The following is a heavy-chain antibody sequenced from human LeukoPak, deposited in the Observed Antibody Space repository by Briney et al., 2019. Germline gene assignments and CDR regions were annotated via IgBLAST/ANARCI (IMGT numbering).Heavy chain of an antibody. CDR3: ARSSGGSYGEIDY. V-gene: IGHV1-69*13. J-gene: IGHJ4*02. D-gene: IGHD2-15*01. CDR2: IIPIFGTA. Sequence: SVKVSCKASGGTFSSYAISWVRQAPGQVLEWMGGIIPIFGTANYAQKFQGRVTITADESTSTAYMELSSLRSEDTAVYYCARSSGGSYGEIDYWGQGTLVTVSS. CDR1: GGTFSSYA.